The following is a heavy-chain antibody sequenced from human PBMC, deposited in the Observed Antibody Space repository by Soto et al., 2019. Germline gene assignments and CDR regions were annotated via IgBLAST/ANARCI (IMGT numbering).Heavy chain of an antibody. D-gene: IGHD5-18*01. CDR2: ISYDGSIK. V-gene: IGHV3-30*18. CDR3: ANSEYSRYKNIDV. CDR1: GFTFRGYG. Sequence: GSLRLSCAASGFTFRGYGMHWVRQAPGRGLEWVALISYDGSIKYYADSVRGRFTISRDNSKNTLYLQMNSLRAEDTAVYYCANSEYSRYKNIDVWGQGTTVTVSS. J-gene: IGHJ6*02.